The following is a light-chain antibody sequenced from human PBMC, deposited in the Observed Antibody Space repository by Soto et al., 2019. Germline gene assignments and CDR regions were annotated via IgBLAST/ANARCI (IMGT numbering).Light chain of an antibody. CDR3: QQYGSSPHT. Sequence: EIVLTQPPGTLSLSPGERATLSCRASQSVSSSYLAWYQQKPGQAPRLLIYGASSRATGIPDRFSGSGSGTDFTLTSSRLEPEDFAVYYCQQYGSSPHTFGPGTKVDIK. V-gene: IGKV3-20*01. J-gene: IGKJ3*01. CDR1: QSVSSSY. CDR2: GAS.